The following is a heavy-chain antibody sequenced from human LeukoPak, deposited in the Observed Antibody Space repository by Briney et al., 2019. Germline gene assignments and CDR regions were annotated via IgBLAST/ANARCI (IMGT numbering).Heavy chain of an antibody. CDR2: IYYRGST. Sequence: ASETLSLTCTVSGGSISTTSYFWGWIRQPPGKGLDWIGNIYYRGSTYYSPSLKSRVTISVDTSKNQFSLKLSSVTAADTAIYYCARLTNYGAMSAAFDIWGQGTVVAVSS. CDR1: GGSISTTSYF. V-gene: IGHV4-39*01. J-gene: IGHJ3*02. CDR3: ARLTNYGAMSAAFDI. D-gene: IGHD4/OR15-4a*01.